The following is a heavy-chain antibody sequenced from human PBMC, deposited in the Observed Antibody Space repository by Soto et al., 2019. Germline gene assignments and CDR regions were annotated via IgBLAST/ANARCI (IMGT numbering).Heavy chain of an antibody. J-gene: IGHJ4*02. CDR3: AKDRTDTWSFDY. CDR2: INAGNGNT. Sequence: GASVKVSCKASGYTFTSYAMHWVRQAPGQRLEWMGWINAGNGNTKYSQKFQGRVTITRDTSASTAYMELSSLRSEDTAVYYCAKDRTDTWSFDYWGQGTLVTVSS. D-gene: IGHD1-1*01. V-gene: IGHV1-3*01. CDR1: GYTFTSYA.